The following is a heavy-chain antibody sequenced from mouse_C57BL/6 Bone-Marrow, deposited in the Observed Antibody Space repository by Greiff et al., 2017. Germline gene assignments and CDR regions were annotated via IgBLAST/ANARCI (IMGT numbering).Heavy chain of an antibody. V-gene: IGHV1-55*01. CDR1: YTFSSRVH. CDR2: GQGLEWIG. J-gene: IGHJ2*01. CDR3: SEGSAVYYCARKPAGY. Sequence: QVQLQQSGPELARPWASVKISCQAFYTFSSRVHFAIRDTNYWMQWVKQRPGQGLEWIGAIYPGSGSTNYNEKFKSKATQTVDTSSSTAYMQLSSLTSEGSAVYYCARKPAGYWGQGTTLTVSS.